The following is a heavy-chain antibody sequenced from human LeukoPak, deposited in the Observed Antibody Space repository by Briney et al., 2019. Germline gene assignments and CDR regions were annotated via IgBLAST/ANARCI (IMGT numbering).Heavy chain of an antibody. J-gene: IGHJ5*02. Sequence: SETLSLTCAVYGGSFSGYYWSRIRQPPGKGLEWIGYIYYSGSTNYNPSLKSRVTISVDTSKNQFSLKLSSVTAADTAVYYCARVGSVGATLSWGQGTLVTVSS. CDR2: IYYSGST. D-gene: IGHD1-26*01. CDR3: ARVGSVGATLS. V-gene: IGHV4-59*01. CDR1: GGSFSGYY.